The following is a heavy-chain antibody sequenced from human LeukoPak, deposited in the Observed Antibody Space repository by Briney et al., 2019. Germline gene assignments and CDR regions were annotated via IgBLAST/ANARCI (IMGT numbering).Heavy chain of an antibody. CDR1: GGTFSSYA. V-gene: IGHV1-69*05. CDR2: IIPIFGTA. CDR3: AADSNYWYFDL. J-gene: IGHJ2*01. Sequence: SVKVSCKASGGTFSSYAISWVRQAPGQGLEWMGGIIPIFGTANYAQKFQERVTITRDMSTSTAYMELSSLRSEDTAVYYCAADSNYWYFDLWGRGTLVTVSS.